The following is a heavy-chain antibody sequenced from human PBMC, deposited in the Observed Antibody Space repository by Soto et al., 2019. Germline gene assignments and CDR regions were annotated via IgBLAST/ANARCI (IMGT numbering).Heavy chain of an antibody. Sequence: GGSLRLSCAASGFTFSSYWMHWVRQAPGKGLEWVSGISWNSGSVGYADSVKGRFTISRDNAKNSLYLQMNGLRPQDTALYYCAKDVSASGSFFDYWGQGTLVTVSS. D-gene: IGHD3-10*01. CDR3: AKDVSASGSFFDY. CDR2: ISWNSGSV. J-gene: IGHJ4*02. V-gene: IGHV3-9*01. CDR1: GFTFSSYW.